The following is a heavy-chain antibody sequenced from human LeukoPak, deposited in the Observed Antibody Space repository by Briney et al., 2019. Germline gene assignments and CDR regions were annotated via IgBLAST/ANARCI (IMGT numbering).Heavy chain of an antibody. J-gene: IGHJ4*02. D-gene: IGHD1-26*01. V-gene: IGHV3-73*01. CDR3: TRLWSGSYEGFLDY. CDR2: FKSKANNYAT. Sequence: GGSSRLSCAAAGFTFSGPPMHSLRQNSRKRPAWVVRFKSKANNYATAYAASVKGRFTISRDDSKNTAYLQMNSLKTEDTAVYYCTRLWSGSYEGFLDYWGQGTLVTVSS. CDR1: GFTFSGPP.